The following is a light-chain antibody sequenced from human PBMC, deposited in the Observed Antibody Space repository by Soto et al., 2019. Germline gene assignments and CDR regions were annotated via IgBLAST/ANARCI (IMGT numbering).Light chain of an antibody. J-gene: IGLJ2*01. Sequence: SYELTQPPSVSVSPGQTATMTCSGDKLGTKYVCWYQQKPGQSPVLVIYDDTKRPSGIPERFSGSNSGNTATLTISGTQAMDEADYYCQAWDSSVVFGGGTKVTVL. V-gene: IGLV3-1*01. CDR1: KLGTKY. CDR3: QAWDSSVV. CDR2: DDT.